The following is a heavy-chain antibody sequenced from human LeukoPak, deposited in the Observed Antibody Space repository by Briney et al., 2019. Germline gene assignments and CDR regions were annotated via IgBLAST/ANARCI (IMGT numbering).Heavy chain of an antibody. D-gene: IGHD6-19*01. V-gene: IGHV4-4*07. CDR3: ARQGKQGYSRGVAGWNDYYYMDV. CDR2: IYTSGST. J-gene: IGHJ6*03. CDR1: GGSISSYY. Sequence: PSKTLSLTCTVSGGSISSYYWSWIRQPAGKGLEWIGRIYTSGSTNYNPSLKSRVTMSVDTSKNQFSLKLSSVTAADTAVYYCARQGKQGYSRGVAGWNDYYYMDVWGKGTTVTVSS.